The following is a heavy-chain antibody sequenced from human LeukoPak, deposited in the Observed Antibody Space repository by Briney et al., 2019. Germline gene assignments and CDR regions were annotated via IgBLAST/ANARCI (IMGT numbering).Heavy chain of an antibody. CDR3: AKPPLKDYYGSGSYQYYFDY. D-gene: IGHD3-10*01. CDR2: ISSSSSTI. CDR1: GFTFSSYS. J-gene: IGHJ4*02. V-gene: IGHV3-48*01. Sequence: PGGSLRLSCAASGFTFSSYSMNWVRQAPGKGLEWVSYISSSSSTIYYADSVKGRFTISRDNSKNTLYLQMNSLRAEDTAVYYCAKPPLKDYYGSGSYQYYFDYWGQGTLVTVSS.